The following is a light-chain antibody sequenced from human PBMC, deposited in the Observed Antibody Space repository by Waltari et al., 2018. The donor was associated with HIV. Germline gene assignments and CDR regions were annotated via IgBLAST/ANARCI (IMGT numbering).Light chain of an antibody. CDR3: QYYDDSSGFI. Sequence: IVLTQSPGTLSLSPGERATLSCRASQSVICSYLACYQHKTGQAPRLLVYATSKRDSAMSARFSGSGSGTEFILTISRLEPEDFAVYYCQYYDDSSGFIFGPGTKVDIK. V-gene: IGKV3-20*01. J-gene: IGKJ3*01. CDR1: QSVICSY. CDR2: ATS.